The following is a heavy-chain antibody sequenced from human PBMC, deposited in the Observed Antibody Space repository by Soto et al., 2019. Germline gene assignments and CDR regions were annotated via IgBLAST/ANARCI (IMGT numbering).Heavy chain of an antibody. Sequence: SVKVSCKASGGTFSSYATSWVRQAPGQGLEWMGGIIPIFGTANYAQKFQGRVTITADESTSTAYMELSSLRSEDTAVYYCARDYYDSSGLLDYWGQGTLVTVSS. D-gene: IGHD3-22*01. CDR1: GGTFSSYA. CDR2: IIPIFGTA. J-gene: IGHJ4*02. CDR3: ARDYYDSSGLLDY. V-gene: IGHV1-69*13.